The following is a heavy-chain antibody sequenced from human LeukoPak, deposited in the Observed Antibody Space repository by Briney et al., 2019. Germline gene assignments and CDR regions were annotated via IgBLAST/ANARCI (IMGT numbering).Heavy chain of an antibody. V-gene: IGHV3-23*01. CDR3: AKSPGTSSGGPAY. Sequence: GGSLRLSCAASGFSFSSDAMSWVRQAPGKGLEWVSGISSSGFRTYYADSVKGRFTISRDNSKNTLYLQMNSLRAEDDTAVYYCAKSPGTSSGGPAYWGQGTLVTVSS. CDR2: ISSSGFRT. CDR1: GFSFSSDA. J-gene: IGHJ4*02. D-gene: IGHD3-16*01.